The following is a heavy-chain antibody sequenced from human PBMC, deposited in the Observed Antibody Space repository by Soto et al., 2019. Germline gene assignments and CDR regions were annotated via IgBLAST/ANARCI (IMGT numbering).Heavy chain of an antibody. J-gene: IGHJ5*02. Sequence: SETLSLTCAVAGGSIGSLGDSWSLIRQPPGKGLEWIGSTFYSGSTYYSPSLKGRLIISVDPSKNQFSLKLTSVTAADMAMYYCARPKTIGAAAGKGWFDPWGQGTLVTVSS. D-gene: IGHD6-13*01. V-gene: IGHV4-30-2*03. CDR1: GGSIGSLGDS. CDR3: ARPKTIGAAAGKGWFDP. CDR2: TFYSGST.